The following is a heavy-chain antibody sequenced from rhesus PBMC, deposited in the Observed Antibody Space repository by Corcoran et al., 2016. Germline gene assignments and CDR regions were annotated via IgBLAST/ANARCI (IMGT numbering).Heavy chain of an antibody. CDR2: IYWIDSK. Sequence: QVTLKESGPARVKPTQTLTLTCTFPGFSISTTGTGVGWIRHHPGQALEWLASIYWIDSKYYSTSLKSRLTISKDTSKNQVVLTMTNMDPVDTATYYCARVRNYYGSGYYFDYWGQGVLVTVSS. CDR1: GFSISTTGTG. D-gene: IGHD3-28*01. J-gene: IGHJ4*01. V-gene: IGHV2-95*01. CDR3: ARVRNYYGSGYYFDY.